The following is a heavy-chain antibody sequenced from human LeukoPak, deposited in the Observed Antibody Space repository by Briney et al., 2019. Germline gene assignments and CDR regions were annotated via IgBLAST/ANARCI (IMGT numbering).Heavy chain of an antibody. V-gene: IGHV1-18*04. CDR1: GYSFHDFG. J-gene: IGHJ4*02. D-gene: IGHD2-15*01. CDR2: ISTEIGNT. CDR3: ARDRYGYCGGGSCFLFDY. Sequence: GASVKVSCKASGYSFHDFGISWVRQAPGQGLEWVGWISTEIGNTNYAQRLQGRVTMTRDTSTSTVCMELTSLTSDDTAVYYCARDRYGYCGGGSCFLFDYWGQGTLVTVSS.